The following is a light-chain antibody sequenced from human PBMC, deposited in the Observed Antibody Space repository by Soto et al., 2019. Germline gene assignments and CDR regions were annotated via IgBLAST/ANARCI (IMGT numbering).Light chain of an antibody. V-gene: IGKV3-20*01. CDR2: SAT. J-gene: IGKJ2*01. Sequence: IVLTQSPGTLSLAPGEIATLSCRASQSVSSSDLAWSQQKPRQAPRLLIYSATRSATGIPDRFSGSGSGTDFTLTISRLEPEDFAVYYCQQYDTFGQGTKLEIK. CDR1: QSVSSSD. CDR3: QQYDT.